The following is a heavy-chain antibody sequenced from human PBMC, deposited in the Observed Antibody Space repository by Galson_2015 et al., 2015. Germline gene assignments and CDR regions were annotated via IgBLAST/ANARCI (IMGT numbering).Heavy chain of an antibody. Sequence: SETLSLTCTVSGDSIRSYYWTWIRQPPGKGLEWIGYIYYSGRTDYNPSLKSRVTISVDTSKNQFSLNLSAVTAADTAVYYCARESVAGTFDHSVQGTLVAVAS. CDR1: GDSIRSYY. CDR3: ARESVAGTFDH. D-gene: IGHD6-19*01. CDR2: IYYSGRT. J-gene: IGHJ4*02. V-gene: IGHV4-59*01.